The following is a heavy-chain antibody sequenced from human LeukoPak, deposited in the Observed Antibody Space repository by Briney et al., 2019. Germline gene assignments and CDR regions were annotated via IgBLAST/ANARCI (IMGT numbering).Heavy chain of an antibody. Sequence: ASVKVSCKASGYTLTGYYMHWVRQAPGQGLEWMGWINPNSGGTNYAQKFQGRVTMTRDTSISTAYMELSRLRSDDTAVYYCATSDYSSSSEYYFDYWGQGTLVTVSS. D-gene: IGHD6-6*01. CDR2: INPNSGGT. CDR1: GYTLTGYY. J-gene: IGHJ4*02. CDR3: ATSDYSSSSEYYFDY. V-gene: IGHV1-2*02.